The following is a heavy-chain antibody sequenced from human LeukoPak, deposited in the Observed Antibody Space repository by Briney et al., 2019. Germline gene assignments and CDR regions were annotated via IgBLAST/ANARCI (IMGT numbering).Heavy chain of an antibody. CDR1: GFTVSSNY. CDR2: IYSGGST. CDR3: ARAYPPCYYGMDV. Sequence: GGSLRLSCAASGFTVSSNYMSWVRQAPGKGLEWVSVIYSGGSTYYADSVKGRFTISRDNSKNTLYLQMNSLRAEDTAVYYCARAYPPCYYGMDVWGQGTTVTVSS. V-gene: IGHV3-66*01. J-gene: IGHJ6*02.